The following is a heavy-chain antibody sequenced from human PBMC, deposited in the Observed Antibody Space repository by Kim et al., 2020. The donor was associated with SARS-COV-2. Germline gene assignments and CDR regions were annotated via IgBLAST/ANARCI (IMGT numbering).Heavy chain of an antibody. CDR1: GGSFSGYY. V-gene: IGHV4-34*01. Sequence: SETLSLTCAVYGGSFSGYYWSWIRQPPGKGLEWIGEINHSGSTNYNPSLKSRVTISVDTSKNQFSLKLSSVTAADTAVYYCARGQGYYGSGTARARWFDPWGQGTLVTVSS. CDR2: INHSGST. D-gene: IGHD3-10*01. J-gene: IGHJ5*02. CDR3: ARGQGYYGSGTARARWFDP.